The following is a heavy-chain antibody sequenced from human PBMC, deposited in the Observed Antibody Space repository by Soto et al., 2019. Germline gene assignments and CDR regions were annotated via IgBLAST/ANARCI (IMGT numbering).Heavy chain of an antibody. D-gene: IGHD3-10*01. CDR3: ARVARGSSYYYGMDV. CDR2: IYYSGST. CDR1: CGSISSSSYY. V-gene: IGHV4-39*01. J-gene: IGHJ6*02. Sequence: PSETLSLTCTVSCGSISSSSYYWGWIRQPPGKGLEWIGSIYYSGSTYYNPSLKSRVTISVDTSKNQFSLKLSSVTAADTAVYYCARVARGSSYYYGMDVWGQGTTVTVSS.